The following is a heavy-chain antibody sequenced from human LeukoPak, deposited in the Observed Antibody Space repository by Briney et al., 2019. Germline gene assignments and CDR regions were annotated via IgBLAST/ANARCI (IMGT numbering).Heavy chain of an antibody. Sequence: GGSLRLSCAASGFIFSHHGMNWVRQAPGKGLEWVSGIRTDGVTTYYADSVKGRFIISRDNSKNTVYLQMSSLRAEDTAVYYCAKDQVDCSSSSCYERGFDYWGQGTLVTVSS. V-gene: IGHV3-23*01. D-gene: IGHD2-2*01. CDR2: IRTDGVTT. J-gene: IGHJ4*02. CDR1: GFIFSHHG. CDR3: AKDQVDCSSSSCYERGFDY.